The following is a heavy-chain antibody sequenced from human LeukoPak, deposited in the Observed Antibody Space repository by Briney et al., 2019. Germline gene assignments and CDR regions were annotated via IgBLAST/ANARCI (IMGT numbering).Heavy chain of an antibody. CDR2: ISDNGGRT. J-gene: IGHJ4*02. D-gene: IGHD2-2*01. CDR1: GFTFRRYG. CDR3: ARDPEGYCSSTSCFIDY. Sequence: PGGSLRLSCSVSGFTFRRYGMHWVRQAPGQGLEYVSGISDNGGRTNYADSVKGRFTISRDNAKNSLYLQMNSLRAEDTAVYYCARDPEGYCSSTSCFIDYWGQGTLVTVSS. V-gene: IGHV3-64*04.